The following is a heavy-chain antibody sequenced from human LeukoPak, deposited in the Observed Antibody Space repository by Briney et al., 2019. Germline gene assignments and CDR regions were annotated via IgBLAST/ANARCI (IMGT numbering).Heavy chain of an antibody. CDR2: IYYSGTT. J-gene: IGHJ4*02. CDR1: GGSISSYY. D-gene: IGHD6-13*01. Sequence: SEALSLTCTVSGGSISSYYWCWIRQPPGKGLEWIGYIYYSGTTNYNPSLKSRVTISVDTSKNQFSLKLSSVTAADTAVYYCARGVYIAAAQYGYWGQGTLVTVSS. CDR3: ARGVYIAAAQYGY. V-gene: IGHV4-59*01.